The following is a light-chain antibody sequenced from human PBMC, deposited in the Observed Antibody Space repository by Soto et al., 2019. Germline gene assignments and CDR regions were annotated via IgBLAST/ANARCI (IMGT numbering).Light chain of an antibody. J-gene: IGKJ4*01. CDR3: QQYSTYPLT. Sequence: DIHMSQSPSTLSASVGDSVTITCRASQPISTWLAWYQQKPGKAPNLLIYKASSLEGGVPSRFSGSGSGTEFTLSISGLQPDDSAIYYCQQYSTYPLTFGGGTKVEIK. CDR2: KAS. V-gene: IGKV1-5*03. CDR1: QPISTW.